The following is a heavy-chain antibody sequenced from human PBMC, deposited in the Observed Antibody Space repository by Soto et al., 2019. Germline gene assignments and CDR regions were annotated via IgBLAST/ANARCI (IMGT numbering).Heavy chain of an antibody. J-gene: IGHJ6*03. D-gene: IGHD3-10*01. Sequence: GGSLRLSCAASGFTFSSYAMSWVRQAPGKGLEWVSGISGSGVSTYYADSVKGRFTISRDNSKNTLYLQMNSLRAEDTAVYYCAREPRITMVRGVDTNYMDVWGKGTTVTVSS. V-gene: IGHV3-23*01. CDR2: ISGSGVST. CDR3: AREPRITMVRGVDTNYMDV. CDR1: GFTFSSYA.